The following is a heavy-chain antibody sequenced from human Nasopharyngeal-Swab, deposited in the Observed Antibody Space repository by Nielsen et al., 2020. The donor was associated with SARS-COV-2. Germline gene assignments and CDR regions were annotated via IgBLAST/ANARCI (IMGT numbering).Heavy chain of an antibody. Sequence: SETLSLTCVVSGGSISSSHWWSWVRQPPGRGLEWIGEIYQSGSTNDNPSLKSRLTISIDKSKNQFSLKLTSVTAADTAMYYCARVIALAGVDAFDIWGQGTMVTVSS. J-gene: IGHJ3*02. CDR3: ARVIALAGVDAFDI. D-gene: IGHD6-19*01. CDR1: GGSISSSHW. CDR2: IYQSGST. V-gene: IGHV4/OR15-8*02.